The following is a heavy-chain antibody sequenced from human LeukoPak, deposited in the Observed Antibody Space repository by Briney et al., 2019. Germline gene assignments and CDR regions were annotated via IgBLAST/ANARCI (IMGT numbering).Heavy chain of an antibody. V-gene: IGHV3-7*01. CDR1: GFTFSGHW. CDR2: INQGGSDK. CDR3: TRDRSRAEDD. J-gene: IGHJ4*02. D-gene: IGHD1-14*01. Sequence: GGSLRLSCAASGFTFSGHWMSWVRQAPGKGLEWVANINQGGSDKYYVDSVKGRFTISRDNANNLLYLQMNRLSGEDTAVYYCTRDRSRAEDDWGQGTLVTVSS.